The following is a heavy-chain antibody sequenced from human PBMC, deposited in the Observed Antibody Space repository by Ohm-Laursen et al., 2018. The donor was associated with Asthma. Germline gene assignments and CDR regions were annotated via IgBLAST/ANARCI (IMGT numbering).Heavy chain of an antibody. Sequence: SLRLSCAASGFTYSDYYMSWIRQAPGKGLEWVSYISSSSSYTNYADSVKGRFTISRDNAKNSLYLQMNSLRAEDTAVYYCARVEIAAAGRFYYYGMDVWGQGTTVTVSS. J-gene: IGHJ6*02. D-gene: IGHD6-13*01. CDR2: ISSSSSYT. CDR3: ARVEIAAAGRFYYYGMDV. CDR1: GFTYSDYY. V-gene: IGHV3-11*06.